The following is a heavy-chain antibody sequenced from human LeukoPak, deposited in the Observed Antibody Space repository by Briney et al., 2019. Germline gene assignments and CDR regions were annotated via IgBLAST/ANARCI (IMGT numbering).Heavy chain of an antibody. J-gene: IGHJ4*02. CDR2: ISGSGDST. D-gene: IGHD2-2*01. CDR1: GFTFSAYA. V-gene: IGHV3-23*01. CDR3: ANFGCSSTSCLDY. Sequence: GGSLRLSCAASGFTFSAYAMSWVRQAPGKGLEWVSAISGSGDSTVYADSVKGRFTISRDNSKNTLYMQMNSLRAEDTAVYYCANFGCSSTSCLDYWGQGTLVTVSS.